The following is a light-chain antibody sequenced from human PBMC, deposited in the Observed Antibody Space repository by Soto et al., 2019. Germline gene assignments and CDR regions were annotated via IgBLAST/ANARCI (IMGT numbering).Light chain of an antibody. J-gene: IGKJ5*01. Sequence: DMTMPQYPSSWSASIGDRVTITCRASQSLDKCLAWYQQPTGKAPKLMIYAASTLHSGVPSRVSGSTYGKVVTLTISGVLPEDGAADQGQLQYTLSFTFTQETRLEL. CDR1: QSLDKC. CDR2: AAS. CDR3: QLQYTLSFT. V-gene: IGKV1-5*01.